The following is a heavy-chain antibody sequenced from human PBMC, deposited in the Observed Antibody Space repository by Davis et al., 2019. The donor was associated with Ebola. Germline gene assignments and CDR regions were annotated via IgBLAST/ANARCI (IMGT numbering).Heavy chain of an antibody. D-gene: IGHD2-15*01. CDR3: ARGATVAALDGYWFDP. Sequence: SETLSLTCNVSGASITSGYFSWSWVRQPAGKGLEWIGHIYTSGSTKYNPSLESRVTISLDTSKNQFSLRLNSVTAADTAVYYCARGATVAALDGYWFDPWGQGTLVTVSS. CDR1: GASITSGYFS. V-gene: IGHV4-61*09. J-gene: IGHJ5*02. CDR2: IYTSGST.